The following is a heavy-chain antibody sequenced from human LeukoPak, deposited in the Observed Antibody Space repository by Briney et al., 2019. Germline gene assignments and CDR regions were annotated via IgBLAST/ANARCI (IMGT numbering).Heavy chain of an antibody. Sequence: PGGSLRLSCAASGFTFSSYAMSWVRQAPGKGLEWVSVIYSGGSTYYADSVKGRFTISRDNSKNTLYLQMNSLRAEDTAVYYCARAGAVRRSFDPWGQGTLVTVSS. D-gene: IGHD3-10*01. J-gene: IGHJ5*02. CDR3: ARAGAVRRSFDP. CDR1: GFTFSSYA. V-gene: IGHV3-53*01. CDR2: IYSGGST.